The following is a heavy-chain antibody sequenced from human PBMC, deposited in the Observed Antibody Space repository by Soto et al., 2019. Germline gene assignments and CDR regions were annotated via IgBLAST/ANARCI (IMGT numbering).Heavy chain of an antibody. Sequence: SVKVSCKPSGYTFTSSGISWVRQAPGQGLEWMGWISGYNGNTNYAQKFRGRVTMTTDTSTTTAYMEVRSLTAAHTAVYYCARAPGYCNSTICSMDTVDTWGQGTMVSVS. CDR3: ARAPGYCNSTICSMDTVDT. D-gene: IGHD2-2*01. V-gene: IGHV1-18*01. CDR1: GYTFTSSG. CDR2: ISGYNGNT. J-gene: IGHJ3*02.